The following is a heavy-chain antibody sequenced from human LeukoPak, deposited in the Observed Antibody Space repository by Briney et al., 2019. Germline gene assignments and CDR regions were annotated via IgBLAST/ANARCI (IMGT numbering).Heavy chain of an antibody. J-gene: IGHJ6*02. Sequence: ASVKVSCKASGYTFTSYYMHWVRQAPGQGLEWMGIINPSGGSTSYAQKFQGRVTMTRDTSTSTVYMELSSLKSEDTAVYYCASAQKWSLRGMDVWGQGTTVTVSS. CDR2: INPSGGST. V-gene: IGHV1-46*01. CDR3: ASAQKWSLRGMDV. CDR1: GYTFTSYY. D-gene: IGHD3-10*01.